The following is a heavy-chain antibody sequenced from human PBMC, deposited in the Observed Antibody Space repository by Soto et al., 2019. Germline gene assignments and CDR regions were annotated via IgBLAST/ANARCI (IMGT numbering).Heavy chain of an antibody. V-gene: IGHV3-64*01. CDR3: ARRARPDFYSMDV. CDR2: ISSNGVGT. Sequence: EVQLAESGGGLAQPGGSLRLSCAASGFTLSGYAMDWVRQAPGKGLEYVSGISSNGVGTYYAKSVQGRFTISRDNSKNTVYLQMGSLRPEDMAVYYCARRARPDFYSMDVWGKGNTVTVSS. D-gene: IGHD6-6*01. J-gene: IGHJ6*03. CDR1: GFTLSGYA.